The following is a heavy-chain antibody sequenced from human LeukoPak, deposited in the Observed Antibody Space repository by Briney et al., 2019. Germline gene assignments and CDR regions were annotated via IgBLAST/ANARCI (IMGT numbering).Heavy chain of an antibody. CDR3: AKVVRGYFDP. D-gene: IGHD5-18*01. CDR2: IYDNGGT. Sequence: PSETQSLTCTVSGASMKSHYWSWLRQSAEKGLEWIGRIYDNGGTDYNPSLQSRVAVFRDMSRNQVLLNLTSVTAADTAVYFCAKVVRGYFDPWGQGISVIVSS. CDR1: GASMKSHY. V-gene: IGHV4-4*07. J-gene: IGHJ5*02.